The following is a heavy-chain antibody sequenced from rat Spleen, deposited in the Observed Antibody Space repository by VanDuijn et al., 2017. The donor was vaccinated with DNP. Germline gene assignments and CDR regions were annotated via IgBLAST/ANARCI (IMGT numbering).Heavy chain of an antibody. CDR3: ARWTRYFDY. D-gene: IGHD1-7*01. CDR1: GYSITSNY. CDR2: ISYSGST. V-gene: IGHV3-1*01. J-gene: IGHJ2*01. Sequence: EVQLQESGSGLVKPSQSLSLTCSVTGYSITSNYWGWIRKLPGNKMEYIGHISYSGSTNYNPSLRSRIAITRDTSKNHFFLHLSSVTTEDTATYYCARWTRYFDYGGQGVMVTVSA.